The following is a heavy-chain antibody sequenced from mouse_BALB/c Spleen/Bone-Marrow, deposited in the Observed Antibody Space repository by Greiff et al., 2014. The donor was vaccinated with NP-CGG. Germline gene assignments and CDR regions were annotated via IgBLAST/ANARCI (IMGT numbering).Heavy chain of an antibody. CDR2: INPGSGGT. Sequence: VMLVESGAELVRPGTSVKVSCKASGYVFTNYLIEWVKQRPGQGLEWIGVINPGSGGTNYNEKFKGKATLTADKSSSTAYMQLSSLTSDDSAVYFCARRDGNYAWFAYWGQGTLVTVSA. CDR1: GYVFTNYL. CDR3: ARRDGNYAWFAY. V-gene: IGHV1-54*03. D-gene: IGHD2-1*01. J-gene: IGHJ3*01.